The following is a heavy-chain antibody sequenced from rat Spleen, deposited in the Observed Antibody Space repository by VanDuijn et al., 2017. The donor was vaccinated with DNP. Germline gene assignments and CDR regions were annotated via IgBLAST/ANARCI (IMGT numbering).Heavy chain of an antibody. D-gene: IGHD1-11*01. CDR2: INKDSSTI. V-gene: IGHV4-2*01. J-gene: IGHJ2*01. CDR3: ARGPNYGGYADYFDY. Sequence: EVKLVESGGGLVQPGRSLKLSCAASGFNFNDYWMGWVRQAQGKGLEWIGQINKDSSTISYSPSLKDKLTISRDSAQNTLYLQMSKLGSEDTAIYYCARGPNYGGYADYFDYWGQGVTVTVSS. CDR1: GFNFNDYW.